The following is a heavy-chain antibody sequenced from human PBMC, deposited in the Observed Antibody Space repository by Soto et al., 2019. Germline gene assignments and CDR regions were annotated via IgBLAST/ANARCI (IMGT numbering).Heavy chain of an antibody. V-gene: IGHV3-23*01. CDR3: AKEVVAATPLGYYYYYGMDV. Sequence: EVQLLESGGGLVQPGGSLRLSCAASGFTFSSYAMSWVRQAPGKGLEWVSAISGSGGSTYYADSVKGRFTISRDNSKNTMYLQMNNMRAEDTAVYYCAKEVVAATPLGYYYYYGMDVWGQGTTVTVSS. CDR1: GFTFSSYA. J-gene: IGHJ6*02. CDR2: ISGSGGST. D-gene: IGHD2-15*01.